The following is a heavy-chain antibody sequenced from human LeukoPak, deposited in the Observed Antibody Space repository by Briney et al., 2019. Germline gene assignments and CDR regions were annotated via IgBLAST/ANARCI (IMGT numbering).Heavy chain of an antibody. CDR1: GFTFSNFE. CDR3: VRGGGTCYKYKAFDI. CDR2: ITTSGSTI. V-gene: IGHV3-48*03. D-gene: IGHD4-23*01. J-gene: IGHJ3*02. Sequence: GGSLKLSCAASGFTFSNFEMNWVRQAPGKGLEWVSYITTSGSTIDYADSVKGRFTISRDNAKNSLYLQMSSLRAEDTAVYYLVRGGGTCYKYKAFDIWGQETMVTVSS.